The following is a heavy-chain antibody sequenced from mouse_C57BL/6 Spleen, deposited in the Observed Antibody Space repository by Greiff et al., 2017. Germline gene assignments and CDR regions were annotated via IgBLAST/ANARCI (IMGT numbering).Heavy chain of an antibody. CDR2: ISSGGDYI. Sequence: EVHLVESGEGLVKPGGSLKLSCAASGFTFSSYAMSWVRPTPEKRLEWVAYISSGGDYIYYADTVKGRFTISRDNARNTLYLQMSSLKSEDTAMYYCTRDRRTGDFDYWGQGTTLTVSS. V-gene: IGHV5-9-1*02. CDR1: GFTFSSYA. J-gene: IGHJ2*01. CDR3: TRDRRTGDFDY.